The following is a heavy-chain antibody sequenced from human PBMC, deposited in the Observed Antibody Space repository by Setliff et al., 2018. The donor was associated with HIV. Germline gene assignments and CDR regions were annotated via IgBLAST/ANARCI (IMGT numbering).Heavy chain of an antibody. D-gene: IGHD3-10*01. Sequence: ASVKVSCKASRHNFKTYAFSWVRQAPGQGLEWVGGIIPMFGSANYAQKFQGRVNITADTFTSTAYMELSGLRSEDTALYYCARGLSGAGDEYWGQGTLVTVS. CDR3: ARGLSGAGDEY. CDR2: IIPMFGSA. J-gene: IGHJ4*02. V-gene: IGHV1-69*06. CDR1: RHNFKTYA.